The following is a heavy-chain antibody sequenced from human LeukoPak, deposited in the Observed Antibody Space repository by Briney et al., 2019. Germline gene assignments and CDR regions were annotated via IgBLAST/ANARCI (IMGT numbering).Heavy chain of an antibody. CDR1: GGSINSGSYY. CDR2: IYHSGST. V-gene: IGHV4-39*07. D-gene: IGHD3-22*01. CDR3: ARAMMSYYYYYMDV. J-gene: IGHJ6*03. Sequence: SQTPSLTCTVSGGSINSGSYYWGWIRQPPGKGLEWIGSIYHSGSTYYNPSLKSRVTISVDTSKNQFSLKLSSVTAADTAVYYCARAMMSYYYYYMDVWGKGTTVTVSS.